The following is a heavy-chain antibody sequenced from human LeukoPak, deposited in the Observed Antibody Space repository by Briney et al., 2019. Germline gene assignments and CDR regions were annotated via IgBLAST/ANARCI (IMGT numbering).Heavy chain of an antibody. CDR2: ISGSGDST. J-gene: IGHJ4*02. CDR1: GFTFSSYA. V-gene: IGHV3-23*01. Sequence: GGSLRLSCAASGFTFSSYAMSWVRQAPGKGLEWVSGISGSGDSTYYADSVKGRFTISRDRSRNTLYLQMNSLGAADTAVYYCAKDLTPGNAWGSYRFDYWGQGTLVTVSS. CDR3: AKDLTPGNAWGSYRFDY. D-gene: IGHD3-16*02.